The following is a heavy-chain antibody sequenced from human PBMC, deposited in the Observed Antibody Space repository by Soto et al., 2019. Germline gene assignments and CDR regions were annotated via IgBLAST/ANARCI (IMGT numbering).Heavy chain of an antibody. CDR1: GGTFSSYA. Sequence: QVQLVQSGAEVKKPGSSVKVSCKASGGTFSSYAISWVRQAPGQGLEWLGGIIPIFGTASYAQKFQGRVTIPADEATGTAYMVLSSLRSEDTAVYYCAREPPYYDFWSGYYTYYYYYGMDVWGQGTTVTVSS. V-gene: IGHV1-69*01. J-gene: IGHJ6*02. CDR2: IIPIFGTA. D-gene: IGHD3-3*01. CDR3: AREPPYYDFWSGYYTYYYYYGMDV.